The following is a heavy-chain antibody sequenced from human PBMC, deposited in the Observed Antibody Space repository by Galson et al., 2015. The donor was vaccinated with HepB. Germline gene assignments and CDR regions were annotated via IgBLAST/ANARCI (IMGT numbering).Heavy chain of an antibody. CDR2: MNPNSGNT. J-gene: IGHJ4*02. CDR1: GYTFTSYD. V-gene: IGHV1-8*01. Sequence: SCKASGYTFTSYDINWVRQATGQGLEWMGWMNPNSGNTVYAQQFQGRVTMTRNTSISTAYMGLSSLRSEDTAVYYCARGPPVFAYWGQGTLVTVSS. CDR3: ARGPPVFAY.